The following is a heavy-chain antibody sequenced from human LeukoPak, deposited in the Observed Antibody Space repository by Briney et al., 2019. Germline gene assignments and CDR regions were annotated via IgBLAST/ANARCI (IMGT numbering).Heavy chain of an antibody. Sequence: RAGGSLRLSCAASGLSFGSYNMSWVRQAPGKGLEWVSGINWNGGSTGYADSVKGRFTISRDNAKNSLYLQMNSLRAEDTALYYCARGGWFGELLFDYWGQGTLVTVSS. CDR2: INWNGGST. D-gene: IGHD3-10*01. V-gene: IGHV3-20*04. CDR1: GLSFGSYN. CDR3: ARGGWFGELLFDY. J-gene: IGHJ4*02.